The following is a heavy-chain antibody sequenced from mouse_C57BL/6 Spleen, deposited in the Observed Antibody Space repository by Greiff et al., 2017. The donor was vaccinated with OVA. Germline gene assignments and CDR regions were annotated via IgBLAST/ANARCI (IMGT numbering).Heavy chain of an antibody. CDR3: ARQSYSAWNFDV. CDR1: GYTFTSYW. J-gene: IGHJ1*03. CDR2: IDPSDSET. Sequence: VQLQQPGAELVRPGSSVKLSCKASGYTFTSYWMHWVKQRPIQGLEWIGNIDPSDSETHYNQKFKDKATLTVDKASSTAYMQLSSLTSEDSAVYYCARQSYSAWNFDVWGTGTTVTVSS. V-gene: IGHV1-52*01.